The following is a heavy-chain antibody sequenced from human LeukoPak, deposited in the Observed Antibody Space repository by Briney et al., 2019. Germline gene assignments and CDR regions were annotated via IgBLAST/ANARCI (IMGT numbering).Heavy chain of an antibody. CDR2: IYYSGST. CDR3: ARGSSGTHYFDY. V-gene: IGHV4-59*12. Sequence: SETLSLTCTVSGGSISSYYWSWIRQPPGKGLEWIGYIYYSGSTYYNPSLKSRVTISVDRSKNQFSLKLSSVTAADTAVYYCARGSSGTHYFDYWGQGTLVTVSS. J-gene: IGHJ4*02. D-gene: IGHD3-10*01. CDR1: GGSISSYY.